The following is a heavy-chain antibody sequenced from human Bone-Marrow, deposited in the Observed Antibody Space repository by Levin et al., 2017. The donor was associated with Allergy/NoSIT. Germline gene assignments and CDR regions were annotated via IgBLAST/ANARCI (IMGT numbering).Heavy chain of an antibody. V-gene: IGHV1-69*13. CDR2: IIPIFGTA. Sequence: SVKVSCKASGGTFSSYAISWVRQAPGQGLEWMGGIIPIFGTANYAQKFQGRVTITADESTSTAYMELSSLRSEDTAVYYCASAIAAAGFGFRKYYYGMDVWGQGTTVTVSS. CDR1: GGTFSSYA. J-gene: IGHJ6*02. D-gene: IGHD6-13*01. CDR3: ASAIAAAGFGFRKYYYGMDV.